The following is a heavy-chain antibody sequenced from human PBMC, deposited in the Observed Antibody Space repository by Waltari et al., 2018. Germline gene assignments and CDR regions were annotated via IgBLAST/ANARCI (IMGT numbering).Heavy chain of an antibody. Sequence: QVQLVESGGGVVQPGRSLRLSCAASGFTFSSYGLHWVRQAPGQGLEWVAVIWYDGSNKYYADSVKGRFTISRDNSKNTLYLQMNSLRAEDTAVYYCAKGVRVTGYYTYFDYWGQGTLVTVSS. J-gene: IGHJ4*02. CDR2: IWYDGSNK. D-gene: IGHD3-9*01. CDR1: GFTFSSYG. CDR3: AKGVRVTGYYTYFDY. V-gene: IGHV3-33*06.